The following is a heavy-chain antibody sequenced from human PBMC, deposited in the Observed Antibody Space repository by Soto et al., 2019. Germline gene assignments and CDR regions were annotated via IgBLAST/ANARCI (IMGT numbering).Heavy chain of an antibody. CDR2: IYYSGST. J-gene: IGHJ6*04. Sequence: SETLSLTCTVSGGSISSGDYYWSWIRQPPGKGLEWIGYIYYSGSTYYNPSLKSRVTISVDTSKNQFSLKLSSVTAAGTAVYYCASSNYYDSSEPIWYYYYGMAVWGKGTRVTFPS. V-gene: IGHV4-30-4*01. CDR1: GGSISSGDYY. CDR3: ASSNYYDSSEPIWYYYYGMAV. D-gene: IGHD3-22*01.